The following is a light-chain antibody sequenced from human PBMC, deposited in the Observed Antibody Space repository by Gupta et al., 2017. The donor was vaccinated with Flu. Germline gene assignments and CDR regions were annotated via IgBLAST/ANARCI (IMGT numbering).Light chain of an antibody. Sequence: QSALTQPASVSGSPGQSITISCSGTSSDIGDYNFVSWYQQHPGKAPELIIYDVSNRPSGVSLRFSGSKSGNTASLTXSXLQAEDXADYYCGSYTGTNTWVFGGGTKLTVL. CDR3: GSYTGTNTWV. J-gene: IGLJ3*02. V-gene: IGLV2-14*03. CDR1: SSDIGDYNF. CDR2: DVS.